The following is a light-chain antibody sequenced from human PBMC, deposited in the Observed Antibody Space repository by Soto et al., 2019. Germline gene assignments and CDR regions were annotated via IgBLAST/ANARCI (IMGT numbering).Light chain of an antibody. CDR1: STDFGGYNY. CDR2: GVN. V-gene: IGLV2-8*01. CDR3: NSYAGSTNV. J-gene: IGLJ1*01. Sequence: QSVLTQPPSASGSAGQSVAIACTGSSTDFGGYNYVSRYQQHPGKAPKLMIYGVNKRPSGVPDRFSGSKSGNTASLTVSGLPAEDEDDYSCNSYAGSTNVFGTGTKVT.